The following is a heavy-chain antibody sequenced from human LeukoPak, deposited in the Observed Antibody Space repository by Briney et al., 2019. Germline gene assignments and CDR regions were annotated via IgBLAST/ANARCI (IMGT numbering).Heavy chain of an antibody. CDR3: ARVYSSPYYFDY. CDR1: GFTFSSYT. Sequence: SGGSLRLSCAASGFTFSSYTMNWVRQAPGKGLEWVSSISSSSSYIYYADSVKGRFTISRDNAKNSLYLQMNSLRAEDTAVYYCARVYSSPYYFDYWGQGTLVTVSS. CDR2: ISSSSSYI. J-gene: IGHJ4*02. D-gene: IGHD6-13*01. V-gene: IGHV3-21*01.